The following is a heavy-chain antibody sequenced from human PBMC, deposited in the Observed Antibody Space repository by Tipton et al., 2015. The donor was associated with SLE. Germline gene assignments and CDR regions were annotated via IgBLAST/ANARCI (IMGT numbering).Heavy chain of an antibody. CDR3: ARDHSGGSSRGAFDT. V-gene: IGHV3-7*01. Sequence: SLRLSCATSGFTFRIYWMTWVRQAPGKGLEWVASINQDGSEQHYVDSVKGRFTISRDNARDSLYLQMNSLRAEDTAVYYCARDHSGGSSRGAFDTWGQGTMVTVSS. CDR1: GFTFRIYW. D-gene: IGHD2-15*01. CDR2: INQDGSEQ. J-gene: IGHJ3*02.